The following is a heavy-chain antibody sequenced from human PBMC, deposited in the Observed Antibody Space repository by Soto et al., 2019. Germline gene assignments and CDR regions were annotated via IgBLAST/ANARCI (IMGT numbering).Heavy chain of an antibody. CDR3: ARLRGYDNHLDY. V-gene: IGHV4-39*01. CDR1: GGSISSSSYY. J-gene: IGHJ4*02. Sequence: SETLSLTCXVSGGSISSSSYYWGWIRQPPGKGLEWIGSIYYSGSTYYNPSLKSRVTISVDTSKNQFSLKLSSVTAADTAVYYCARLRGYDNHLDYWGQGTLVTVSS. CDR2: IYYSGST. D-gene: IGHD5-12*01.